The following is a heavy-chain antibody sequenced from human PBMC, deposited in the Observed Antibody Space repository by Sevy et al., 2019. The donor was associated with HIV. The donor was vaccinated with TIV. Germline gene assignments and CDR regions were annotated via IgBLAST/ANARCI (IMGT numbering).Heavy chain of an antibody. J-gene: IGHJ4*02. CDR3: AREGCSKPHDY. D-gene: IGHD2-2*01. Sequence: GGSLRLSCAASGFTFSKYSMSWVRQPPGKGLEWVSTLSFACGRINYADSVKGRFTMSRDDSRNTFYLQMDSLRAEDTAIYYCAREGCSKPHDYWGQGTLVTVSS. V-gene: IGHV3-23*01. CDR1: GFTFSKYS. CDR2: LSFACGRI.